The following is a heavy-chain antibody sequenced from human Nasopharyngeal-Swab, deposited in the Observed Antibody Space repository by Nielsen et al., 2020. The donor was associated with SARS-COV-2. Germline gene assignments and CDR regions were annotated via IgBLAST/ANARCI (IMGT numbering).Heavy chain of an antibody. CDR1: GFTFSSYT. CDR3: VRGSYGHYDS. J-gene: IGHJ5*01. D-gene: IGHD4-17*01. V-gene: IGHV3-21*06. Sequence: GGSLRLSCAASGFTFSSYTMNWVRQAPGKGRERVSSISPTSDYIYYAESVKGRFTISRDNAKNPLFLQMNSLRAEATAIYYCVRGSYGHYDSWGQGALITVSS. CDR2: ISPTSDYI.